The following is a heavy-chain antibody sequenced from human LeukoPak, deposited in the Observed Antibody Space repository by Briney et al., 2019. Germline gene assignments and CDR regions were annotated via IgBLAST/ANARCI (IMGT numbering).Heavy chain of an antibody. CDR2: ISGSGGAT. V-gene: IGHV3-23*01. Sequence: QSGGTLRLSCAASGFTFNTYGMSWVRQAPGKGLEWVSGISGSGGATYYADSVKGRFTISRDDPHNTLYLQMNSLRAEDTAVYYCARGRGDVWGKGTTVTVSS. D-gene: IGHD3-10*01. J-gene: IGHJ6*04. CDR3: ARGRGDV. CDR1: GFTFNTYG.